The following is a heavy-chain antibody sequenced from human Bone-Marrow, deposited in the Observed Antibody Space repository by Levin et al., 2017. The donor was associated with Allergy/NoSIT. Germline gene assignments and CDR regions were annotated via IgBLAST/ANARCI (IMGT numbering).Heavy chain of an antibody. CDR1: GFSVSDYY. CDR2: TYNDGST. V-gene: IGHV3-53*01. CDR3: ARTDFGLGDYLDS. Sequence: GESLKISCAASGFSVSDYYMNWPPPPPPPPPPRLSITYNDGSTYFAYSVKGRITISRDNSKNTLFLQLDSLTAEDTAVYYCARTDFGLGDYLDSWGQGTLVTVSS. J-gene: IGHJ4*02. D-gene: IGHD3/OR15-3a*01.